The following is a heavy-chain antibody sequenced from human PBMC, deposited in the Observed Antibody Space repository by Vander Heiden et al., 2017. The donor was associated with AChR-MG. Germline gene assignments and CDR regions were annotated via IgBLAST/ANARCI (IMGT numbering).Heavy chain of an antibody. D-gene: IGHD2-2*01. CDR3: AKAGCSSTSCLIDY. V-gene: IGHV3-9*01. Sequence: EVQLVESGGGLVQPGRSLRLSCAASGFTFDDYAMHWVRQAPGKGLEWVSGISWNSGSIGYADSVKGRFTISRDNAKNSLYLQMNSLRAEDTALYYCAKAGCSSTSCLIDYWGQGTLVTVSS. CDR2: ISWNSGSI. J-gene: IGHJ4*02. CDR1: GFTFDDYA.